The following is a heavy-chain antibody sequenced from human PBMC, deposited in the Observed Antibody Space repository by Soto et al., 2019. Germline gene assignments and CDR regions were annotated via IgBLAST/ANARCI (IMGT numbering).Heavy chain of an antibody. D-gene: IGHD6-25*01. CDR2: IKSRSDGDTV. CDR3: IATVTGYKSDSYSREFYYFDE. V-gene: IGHV3-15*01. J-gene: IGHJ4*02. Sequence: GGSLRLYCADSGFTFSGAWMNWVRQAPGKGLEWLGLIKSRSDGDTVEYGAAGKGRFIISRDDSRATVFLQMNSLKTEDTAVYYCIATVTGYKSDSYSREFYYFDEWGQGTLVTVSS. CDR1: GFTFSGAW.